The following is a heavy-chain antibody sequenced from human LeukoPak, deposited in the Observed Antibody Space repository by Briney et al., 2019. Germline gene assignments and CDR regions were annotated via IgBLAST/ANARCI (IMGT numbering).Heavy chain of an antibody. Sequence: PGKSLRLSCAASGFTFSGYTMHWVRQAPGKGLEWVAVISYDGGNEYYVDSVKGRFTISGDNSKNTLYLQMNSLRPEDTAVYYCARDLNGSGDYWGQGTLVTVSS. CDR3: ARDLNGSGDY. CDR1: GFTFSGYT. V-gene: IGHV3-30-3*01. J-gene: IGHJ4*02. D-gene: IGHD3-10*01. CDR2: ISYDGGNE.